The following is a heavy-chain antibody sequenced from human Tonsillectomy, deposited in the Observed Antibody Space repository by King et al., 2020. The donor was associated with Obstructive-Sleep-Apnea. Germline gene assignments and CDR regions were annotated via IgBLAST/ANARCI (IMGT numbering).Heavy chain of an antibody. Sequence: QLQESGPGLVKPSETLSLTCTVSGVSISSYYWSWIRQPPGKGLEWIGYIYYSGSTNYNPSLKSRVTISVDTSKNQFSLKLSSVTAADTAVDYCARVNYDILTGYPYYFDSWGQGTLVTVSS. CDR3: ARVNYDILTGYPYYFDS. V-gene: IGHV4-59*01. CDR2: IYYSGST. CDR1: GVSISSYY. D-gene: IGHD3-9*01. J-gene: IGHJ4*02.